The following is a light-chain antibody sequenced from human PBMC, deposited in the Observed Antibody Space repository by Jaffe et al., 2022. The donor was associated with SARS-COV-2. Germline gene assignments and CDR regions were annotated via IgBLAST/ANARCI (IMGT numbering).Light chain of an antibody. CDR3: QQYGSSLLT. CDR2: DAS. CDR1: QSVGSSY. J-gene: IGKJ4*01. V-gene: IGKV3-20*01. Sequence: EIVLTQSPGTLSLSPGERATLSCRASQSVGSSYLAWYQQKPGQAPRLLIYDASSRATGIPDRFSGSGSGTDFTLTISRLETEDFAVYYCQQYGSSLLTFGGGTKVEIK.